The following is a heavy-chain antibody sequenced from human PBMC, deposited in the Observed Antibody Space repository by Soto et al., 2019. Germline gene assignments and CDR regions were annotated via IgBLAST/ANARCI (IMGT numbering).Heavy chain of an antibody. Sequence: LSLTCTVSGGSISSSSYSWGWIRQPPGKGLEWIGNMYHSGSTYYNPSLKSRVTISVDRSKNQFSLKLSSVTAADTAVYYCARVPDRWGQGTLVTVSS. CDR3: ARVPDR. V-gene: IGHV4-30-2*01. J-gene: IGHJ5*02. CDR2: MYHSGST. CDR1: GGSISSSSYS. D-gene: IGHD2-2*01.